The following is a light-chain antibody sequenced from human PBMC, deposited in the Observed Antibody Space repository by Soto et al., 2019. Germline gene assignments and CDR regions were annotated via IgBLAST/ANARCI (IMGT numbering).Light chain of an antibody. CDR3: QQYGYSQWT. Sequence: IVLTQSPGTLSLSPGERATISCRASQTGSNSYLAWYQQKSAQAPRLLIYGVSTRATGIPDRFSGSGSGTECTLTISRLEPEDFAVYFCQQYGYSQWTFGQGTKVEIK. V-gene: IGKV3-20*01. CDR1: QTGSNSY. CDR2: GVS. J-gene: IGKJ1*01.